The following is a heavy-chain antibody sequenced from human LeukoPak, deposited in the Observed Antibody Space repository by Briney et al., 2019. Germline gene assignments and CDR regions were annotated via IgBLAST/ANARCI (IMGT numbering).Heavy chain of an antibody. D-gene: IGHD3-22*01. CDR3: ARRVGYYDSSGYSY. J-gene: IGHJ4*02. CDR2: INHSGST. Sequence: RPSETLSLTCVVSGDAISSGNYWSWIRQPPGKGLEWIGEINHSGSTNYNPSLKSRVTISVDTSKNQFSLKLSSVTAADTAVYYCARRVGYYDSSGYSYWGQGTLVTVSS. CDR1: GDAISSGNY. V-gene: IGHV4-34*01.